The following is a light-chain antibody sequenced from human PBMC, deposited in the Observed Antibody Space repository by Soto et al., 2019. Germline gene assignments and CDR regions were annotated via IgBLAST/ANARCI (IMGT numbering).Light chain of an antibody. Sequence: QAVVTQPASVSGSPGQSITISCIGTSSDIGRYNYVSWYQQHPGRAPRLMIYEVHNRPSGVSNRFSGSKSGNTASLTISGLQAADEADYYCCSYTRSSTLLFGGGTKLTVL. CDR3: CSYTRSSTLL. CDR2: EVH. J-gene: IGLJ2*01. CDR1: SSDIGRYNY. V-gene: IGLV2-14*01.